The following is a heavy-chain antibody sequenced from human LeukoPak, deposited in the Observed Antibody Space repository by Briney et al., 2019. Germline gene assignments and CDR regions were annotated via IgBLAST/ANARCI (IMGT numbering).Heavy chain of an antibody. Sequence: SETLSLTCAVYGGSFSGYYWSWIRQPPGKGLEWIGEINHSGSTNYNPSLKSRVTISVATSKNQFSLKLSSVTAADTAVYYCASRDCTNGVCSDYWGQGTLVTVSS. CDR1: GGSFSGYY. J-gene: IGHJ4*02. V-gene: IGHV4-34*01. CDR2: INHSGST. D-gene: IGHD2-8*01. CDR3: ASRDCTNGVCSDY.